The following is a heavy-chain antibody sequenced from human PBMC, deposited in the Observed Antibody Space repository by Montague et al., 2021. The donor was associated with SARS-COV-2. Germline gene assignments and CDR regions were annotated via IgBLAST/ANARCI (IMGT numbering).Heavy chain of an antibody. Sequence: LRLSCAASGFTFSSTYMNWVRQVPGKGLEWVSSISSSSVTYSADSLKGRFTISRDNSKNTVYLQMNSLRAEDTAVYFCARESSQFFGSGPLDYWSQGSLVTVSS. CDR2: ISSSSVT. J-gene: IGHJ4*02. CDR1: GFTFSSTY. D-gene: IGHD3-10*01. V-gene: IGHV3-66*01. CDR3: ARESSQFFGSGPLDY.